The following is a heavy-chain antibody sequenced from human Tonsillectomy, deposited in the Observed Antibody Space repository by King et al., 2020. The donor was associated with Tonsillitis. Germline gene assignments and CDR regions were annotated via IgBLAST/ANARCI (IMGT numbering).Heavy chain of an antibody. CDR2: INSDGSST. CDR1: GFTFSSYW. V-gene: IGHV3-74*01. Sequence: VQLVESGGGLVQPGGSLRLSCAASGFTFSSYWMHWVRQAPGKGLVWVSRINSDGSSTNYADSVKGRFTISRDNAKNTLYLQMNSLRVDDTAVYYCTRDLPGYSSGWWRWGQGTLVTVSS. CDR3: TRDLPGYSSGWWR. J-gene: IGHJ4*02. D-gene: IGHD6-19*01.